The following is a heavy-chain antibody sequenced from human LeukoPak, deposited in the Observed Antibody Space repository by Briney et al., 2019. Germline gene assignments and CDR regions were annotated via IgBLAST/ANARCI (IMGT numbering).Heavy chain of an antibody. CDR1: GFSFSSYA. CDR2: IYSGGTT. V-gene: IGHV3-23*03. J-gene: IGHJ6*02. CDR3: ARGWINRGLRPFIYGMDV. Sequence: GGSLRLSCAASGFSFSSYAMSWVRQAPGKGLEWVSVIYSGGTTYYADSVKGRFTISRDNAKNSLYLQMNSLRAEDTAVYYCARGWINRGLRPFIYGMDVWGQGTTVTVSS. D-gene: IGHD2-2*03.